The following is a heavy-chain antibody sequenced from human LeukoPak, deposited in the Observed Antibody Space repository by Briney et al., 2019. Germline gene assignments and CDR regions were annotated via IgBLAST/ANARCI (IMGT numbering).Heavy chain of an antibody. CDR2: IYSGGST. Sequence: GGSLRLSCAASGFTVSSNYMSWVRQAPGKGLEWVSVIYSGGSTYYADSVKGRFTISRDNSKNTLYLQMNSLRAEDTAVYYCAKTHEPYYDILTGTYYWGQGTLVTVSS. D-gene: IGHD3-9*01. V-gene: IGHV3-53*01. CDR1: GFTVSSNY. CDR3: AKTHEPYYDILTGTYY. J-gene: IGHJ4*02.